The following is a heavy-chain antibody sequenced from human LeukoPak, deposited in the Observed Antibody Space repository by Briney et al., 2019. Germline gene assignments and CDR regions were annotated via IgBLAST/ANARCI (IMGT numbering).Heavy chain of an antibody. CDR1: GFTFSDYT. Sequence: TGGSLRLSCAASGFTFSDYTMNWVRQAPGKGLEWLSSIGTAGNYIFYADSVQGRFTISRDNANDSLYLEMKSLRVGDTATYYCATNLFCASASCLWGQGTLVTVSS. CDR2: IGTAGNYI. V-gene: IGHV3-21*01. J-gene: IGHJ4*02. CDR3: ATNLFCASASCL. D-gene: IGHD2-2*01.